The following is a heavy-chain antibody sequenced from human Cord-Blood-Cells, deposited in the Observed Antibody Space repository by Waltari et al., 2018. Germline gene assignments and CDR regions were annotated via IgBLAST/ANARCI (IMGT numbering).Heavy chain of an antibody. V-gene: IGHV3-30-3*01. CDR3: ARDNPARTTIDY. CDR1: GFPFSRYS. Sequence: QVQLVESGGGVVQPGRSLRLSCAASGFPFSRYSMQCVRQAPGKGLEWVAVISYDGSNKYYADSVKGRFTISRDNSKNTLYLQMNSLRAEDTAVYYCARDNPARTTIDYWGQGTLVTVSS. J-gene: IGHJ4*02. CDR2: ISYDGSNK. D-gene: IGHD4-4*01.